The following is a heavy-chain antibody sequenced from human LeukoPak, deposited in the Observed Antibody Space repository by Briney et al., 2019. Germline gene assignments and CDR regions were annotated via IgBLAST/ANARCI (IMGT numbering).Heavy chain of an antibody. CDR3: ARDGYCSGGSCYLGY. CDR2: INPSGGST. V-gene: IGHV1-46*01. Sequence: ASVKVSCKASGYTFTSYYMHWVRQAPGQGLEWMGIINPSGGSTSYAQKFQGRVTMTGDTSTSTVYMELSSLRSEDTAVYYCARDGYCSGGSCYLGYWGQGTLVTVSS. J-gene: IGHJ4*02. D-gene: IGHD2-15*01. CDR1: GYTFTSYY.